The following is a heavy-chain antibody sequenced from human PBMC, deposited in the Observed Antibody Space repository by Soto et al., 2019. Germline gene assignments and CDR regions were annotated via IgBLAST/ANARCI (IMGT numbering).Heavy chain of an antibody. D-gene: IGHD2-2*01. CDR1: GGSFSGYY. Sequence: PSETLSLTCAVYGGSFSGYYWSWIRQPPGKGLEWIGEINHSGSTNYNPSLKSRVTISVDTSKNQFSLKLSSVTAADTAVYYCARIVVVPAAMRGYGMDVWGQGTTVTVSS. CDR2: INHSGST. J-gene: IGHJ6*02. CDR3: ARIVVVPAAMRGYGMDV. V-gene: IGHV4-34*01.